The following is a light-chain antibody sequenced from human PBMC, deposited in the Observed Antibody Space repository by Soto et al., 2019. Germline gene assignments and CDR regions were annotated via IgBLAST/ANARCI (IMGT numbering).Light chain of an antibody. CDR1: SSNIGSNY. CDR2: RNN. Sequence: VLTQPPSASGTPGQRVTISCSGSSSNIGSNYVYWYQQLPGTAPKLLIYRNNQRPSGVPDRFSGSKSGTSASLAISGLRSEDEADYYCAAWDDSLSGYVFGTGTKATVL. J-gene: IGLJ1*01. V-gene: IGLV1-47*01. CDR3: AAWDDSLSGYV.